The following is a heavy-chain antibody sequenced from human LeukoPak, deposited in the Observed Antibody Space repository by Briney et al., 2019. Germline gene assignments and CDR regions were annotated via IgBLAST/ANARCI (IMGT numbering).Heavy chain of an antibody. D-gene: IGHD3/OR15-3a*01. CDR2: INGNGGTT. CDR3: AKDWTGTKPFDL. V-gene: IGHV3-23*01. J-gene: IGHJ2*01. CDR1: GFTFSSYA. Sequence: GGSLRLSCAASGFTFSSYAMSWVRQSPGKGLEWASSINGNGGTTYYADSVKGRFTISRDNSKNTLYLQMNSLRAEDTAVYYCAKDWTGTKPFDLWGRGTLVTVSS.